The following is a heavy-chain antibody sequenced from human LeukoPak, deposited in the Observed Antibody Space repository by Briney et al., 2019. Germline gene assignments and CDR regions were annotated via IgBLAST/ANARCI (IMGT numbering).Heavy chain of an antibody. CDR2: INPSGGST. Sequence: ASVKVSYKASGYTFTSYYMHWVRQAPGQGLEWMGIINPSGGSTSYAQKFQGRVTMTRDTSTSTVYMELSSLRSEDTALCYCARESSVGATSVWGQGTLVTVSS. D-gene: IGHD1-26*01. CDR3: ARESSVGATSV. J-gene: IGHJ4*02. V-gene: IGHV1-46*01. CDR1: GYTFTSYY.